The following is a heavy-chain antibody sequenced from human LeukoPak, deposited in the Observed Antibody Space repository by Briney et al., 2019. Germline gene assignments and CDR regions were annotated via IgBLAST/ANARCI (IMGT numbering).Heavy chain of an antibody. J-gene: IGHJ4*02. CDR3: ARDLRSSGWYVFDH. Sequence: PSETLSLTCTVSGSGGSISNYYWSWIRQPPGKGLEWIGYIYYSGNTNHNSSLKSRVTMSVDTSKNQLSLKLSSVTAADMAVYYCARDLRSSGWYVFDHWGQGALVTASS. D-gene: IGHD6-19*01. V-gene: IGHV4-59*01. CDR1: GSGGSISNYY. CDR2: IYYSGNT.